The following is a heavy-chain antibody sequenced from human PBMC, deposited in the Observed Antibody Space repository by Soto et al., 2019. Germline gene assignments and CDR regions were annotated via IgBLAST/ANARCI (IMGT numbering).Heavy chain of an antibody. CDR3: ARDVSGTYYYYGMDI. D-gene: IGHD1-26*01. Sequence: GASVKVSCKASGYIFTSYAMHWVRQAPGQRLEWMGWINTGDGNTKYSQKFQGRVTITRDTSASTAYMELSSLTSEDAAVFYCARDVSGTYYYYGMDIWGQGTTVTVSS. CDR1: GYIFTSYA. V-gene: IGHV1-3*04. J-gene: IGHJ6*02. CDR2: INTGDGNT.